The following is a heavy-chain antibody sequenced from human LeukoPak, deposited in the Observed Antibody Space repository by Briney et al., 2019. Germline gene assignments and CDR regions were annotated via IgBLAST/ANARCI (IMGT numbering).Heavy chain of an antibody. J-gene: IGHJ4*02. CDR3: ARAISGSYYVSFDY. D-gene: IGHD3-10*01. V-gene: IGHV1-3*01. CDR1: GYIFTSYA. CDR2: INAGNGNT. Sequence: ASVEVSCKASGYIFTSYAMHWVRQAPGQRLEWMGWINAGNGNTKYSQKFQGRVTITRDTSASTVYMELSSLRSEDTAVYYCARAISGSYYVSFDYWGQGTLVTVSS.